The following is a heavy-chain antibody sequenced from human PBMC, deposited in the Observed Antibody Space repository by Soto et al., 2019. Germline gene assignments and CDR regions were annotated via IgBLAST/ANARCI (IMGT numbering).Heavy chain of an antibody. D-gene: IGHD2-15*01. Sequence: QVQLVQSGAEVKKPGASVKVSCKASGYTFTSYDINWVRQATGQGLEWMGWMNPNSGNTGYAQKFQGRVTMTRNTSISTAYMELSGLRSEDTAVYYCARTPSGVVGAPRINWFDPWGQGTRVTVSS. CDR2: MNPNSGNT. CDR3: ARTPSGVVGAPRINWFDP. CDR1: GYTFTSYD. J-gene: IGHJ5*02. V-gene: IGHV1-8*01.